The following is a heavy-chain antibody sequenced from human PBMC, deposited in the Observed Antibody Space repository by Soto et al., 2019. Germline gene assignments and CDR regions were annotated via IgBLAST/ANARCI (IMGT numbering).Heavy chain of an antibody. J-gene: IGHJ3*02. CDR2: ISYDGSNK. CDR1: GFTFSSYA. CDR3: ARENSSGWFHAFDI. Sequence: GRSLRLSCAASGFTFSSYAMHWVRQAPGKGLEWVAVISYDGSNKYYADSVKGRFTISRDNSKNTLYLQMNSLRAEDTAVYYCARENSSGWFHAFDIWGQGTMVTVSS. D-gene: IGHD6-19*01. V-gene: IGHV3-30-3*01.